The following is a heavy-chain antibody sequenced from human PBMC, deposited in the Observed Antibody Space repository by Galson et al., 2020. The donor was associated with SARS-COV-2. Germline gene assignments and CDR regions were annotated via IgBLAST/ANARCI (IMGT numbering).Heavy chain of an antibody. Sequence: GESLKIPCKASGYSFSSYRIGWVRQKTGKGLEWMGVIFPDDSDTRYSPSFQGQVTISADKSISTAYLQWSSLKASDTAIYYCARRFHRDGYNYEIDYWGQGTLVTVSS. V-gene: IGHV5-51*01. CDR2: IFPDDSDT. CDR1: GYSFSSYR. D-gene: IGHD5-12*01. J-gene: IGHJ4*02. CDR3: ARRFHRDGYNYEIDY.